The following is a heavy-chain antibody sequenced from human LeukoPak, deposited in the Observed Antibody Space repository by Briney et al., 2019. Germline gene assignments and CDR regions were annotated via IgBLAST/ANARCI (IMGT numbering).Heavy chain of an antibody. CDR2: IKSKTDGGTT. D-gene: IGHD2-21*01. J-gene: IGHJ5*02. Sequence: PGGSLRLSCAASGFTFSNAWMSWVRQAPGKGLEWVGRIKSKTDGGTTDYASPVKGRFTITRDDSKYTLYLKMNSLKTEDTAVYYCTTDPYCGGDCNWAPWGQGTLVTVSS. CDR3: TTDPYCGGDCNWAP. CDR1: GFTFSNAW. V-gene: IGHV3-15*01.